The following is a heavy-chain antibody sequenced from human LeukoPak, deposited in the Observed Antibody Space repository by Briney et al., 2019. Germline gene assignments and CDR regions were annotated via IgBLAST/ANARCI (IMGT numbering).Heavy chain of an antibody. J-gene: IGHJ6*03. V-gene: IGHV4-61*02. D-gene: IGHD3-10*01. CDR1: GGSISSGSYY. CDR3: ARDGLNTMVRGKIHYYYMDV. CDR2: IYTSGST. Sequence: SETLSLTCPVSGGSISSGSYYWSWIRQPAGKGLEWIGRIYTSGSTNYNPSLKSRVTISVDTSKNQFSLKLSSVTAADTAVYYCARDGLNTMVRGKIHYYYMDVWGKGTTVTISS.